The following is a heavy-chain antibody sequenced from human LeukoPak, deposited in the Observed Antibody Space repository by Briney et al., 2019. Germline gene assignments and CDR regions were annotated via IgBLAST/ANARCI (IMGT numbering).Heavy chain of an antibody. V-gene: IGHV3-23*01. D-gene: IGHD3-22*01. CDR3: ARDSKGGDSSGYYTIDY. CDR1: GFTFSSYA. CDR2: ISGSGGST. J-gene: IGHJ4*02. Sequence: GGSLRLSCAASGFTFSSYAMSWVRQAPGKGLEWVSAISGSGGSTYYADSVKGRFTISRDNSKNTLYLQMNSLRAEDTAVYYCARDSKGGDSSGYYTIDYWGQGALVTVSS.